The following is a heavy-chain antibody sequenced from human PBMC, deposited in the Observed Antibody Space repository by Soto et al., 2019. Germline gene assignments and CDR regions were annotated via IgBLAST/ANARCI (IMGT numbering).Heavy chain of an antibody. CDR2: IWYGASNK. CDR3: ARGRVDGGELDL. Sequence: VQLVESGGGVVQPGRSLRLSCAASGFTFRTYGMYWVRQAPGKGLEWVAVIWYGASNKYYADSVKGRFTISRDNSENTLYLQMNSLRAEGTAVSYCARGRVDGGELDLWGQGTLVTVSS. V-gene: IGHV3-33*01. J-gene: IGHJ4*02. CDR1: GFTFRTYG. D-gene: IGHD1-26*01.